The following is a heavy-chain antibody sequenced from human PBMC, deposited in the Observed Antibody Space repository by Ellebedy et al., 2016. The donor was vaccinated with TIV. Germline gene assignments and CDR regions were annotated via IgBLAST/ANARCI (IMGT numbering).Heavy chain of an antibody. V-gene: IGHV1-69*06. CDR1: GGTFSSYA. J-gene: IGHJ4*02. Sequence: ASVKVSCKASGGTFSSYAISWVRQAPGQGLEWMGGIIPIFGTANYAQKFQGRVTMTEDTSTDTAYMELSSLRSEDTAVYYCAREVGGDGDYPDSYWGQGTLVTVSS. D-gene: IGHD4-17*01. CDR3: AREVGGDGDYPDSY. CDR2: IIPIFGTA.